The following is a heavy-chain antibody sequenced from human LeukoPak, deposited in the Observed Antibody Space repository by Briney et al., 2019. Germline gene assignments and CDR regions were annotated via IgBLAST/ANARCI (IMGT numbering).Heavy chain of an antibody. CDR1: GGSISSGSYY. J-gene: IGHJ5*02. CDR3: ARGGCSSTSCSIDP. V-gene: IGHV4-61*02. Sequence: SQTLSLTCTVSGGSISSGSYYWSWIRQPAGKGLEWIGRIYTSGSTNYNPSLKSRVTISVDTYKNQFSLKLSSVTAADTAVYYCARGGCSSTSCSIDPWGQGTLVTVSS. D-gene: IGHD2-2*01. CDR2: IYTSGST.